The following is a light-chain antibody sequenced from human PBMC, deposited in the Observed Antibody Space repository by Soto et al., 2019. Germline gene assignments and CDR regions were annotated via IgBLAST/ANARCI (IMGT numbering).Light chain of an antibody. Sequence: QSVLTQPPSVSGSPGQPVTISCTGTSSDVGKYDRVSWYQQPPGTAPKLIIYEVTSRPSGVPARFSGSKSGNTASLTISGLQAEDEADYYCSSYISTSRYVFGAGTKVTVL. CDR2: EVT. CDR1: SSDVGKYDR. V-gene: IGLV2-18*02. J-gene: IGLJ1*01. CDR3: SSYISTSRYV.